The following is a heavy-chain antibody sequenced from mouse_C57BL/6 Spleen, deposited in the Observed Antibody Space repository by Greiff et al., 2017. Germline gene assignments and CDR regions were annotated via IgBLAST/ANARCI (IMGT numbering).Heavy chain of an antibody. V-gene: IGHV1-59*01. CDR1: GYTFTSYW. Sequence: VQLKQPGAELVRPGTSVKLSCKASGYTFTSYWMHWVKQRPGQGLEWIGVIDPSDSYTNYNQKFKGKATLTVDTSSSTAYMQLSSLTSEDSAVYYCARGYGYDGYYFDYWGQGTTLTVSS. CDR2: IDPSDSYT. J-gene: IGHJ2*01. D-gene: IGHD2-2*01. CDR3: ARGYGYDGYYFDY.